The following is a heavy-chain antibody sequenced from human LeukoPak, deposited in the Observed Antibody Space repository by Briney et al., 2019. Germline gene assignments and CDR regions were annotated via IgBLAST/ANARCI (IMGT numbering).Heavy chain of an antibody. CDR3: ATNPPSSSWVY. V-gene: IGHV3-21*01. CDR2: ISSSSSYI. D-gene: IGHD6-13*01. CDR1: GFTFSSYS. J-gene: IGHJ4*02. Sequence: GGSLRLSCAASGFTFSSYSMNWVRQAPGKGLEWVSAISSSSSYIYYADSVKGRFTISRDNAKNTLYLQMNSLRAEDTAVYYCATNPPSSSWVYWGQGTLVTVSS.